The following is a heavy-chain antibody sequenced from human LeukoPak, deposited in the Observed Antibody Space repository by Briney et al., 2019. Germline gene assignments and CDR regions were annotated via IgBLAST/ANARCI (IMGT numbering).Heavy chain of an antibody. D-gene: IGHD1-26*01. CDR2: MNPNSGYT. V-gene: IGHV1-8*01. Sequence: ASVNVSCKASGYTFTTYDINWVRQATGQGLEWMGWMNPNSGYTGYAQKFQGRVTMTSDTSISTAYMDLSSLKSEDTAVYYCVRVVGAIDYWGQGTLVTVSS. J-gene: IGHJ4*02. CDR1: GYTFTTYD. CDR3: VRVVGAIDY.